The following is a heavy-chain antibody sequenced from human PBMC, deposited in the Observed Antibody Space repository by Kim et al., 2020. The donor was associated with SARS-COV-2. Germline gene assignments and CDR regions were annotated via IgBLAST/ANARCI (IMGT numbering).Heavy chain of an antibody. J-gene: IGHJ4*02. CDR3: AKALGDYGDFLFDY. CDR2: IYSGGSST. V-gene: IGHV3-23*03. D-gene: IGHD4-17*01. CDR1: GFTFSSYA. Sequence: GGSLRLSCAASGFTFSSYAMSWVRQAPGKGLEWVSVIYSGGSSTYYADSVKGRFTISRDNSKNTLYLQMNSLRAEDTAVYYCAKALGDYGDFLFDYWGQGTLVTVSS.